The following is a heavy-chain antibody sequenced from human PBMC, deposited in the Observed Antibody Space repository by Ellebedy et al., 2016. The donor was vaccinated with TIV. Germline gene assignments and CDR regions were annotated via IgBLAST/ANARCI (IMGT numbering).Heavy chain of an antibody. CDR2: ISSKRYGGRP. CDR1: GFTFAAYA. V-gene: IGHV3-49*03. Sequence: GESLKISCVTSGFTFAAYAMVWFRQAPGKRLERVGFISSKRYGGRPEHAASLKGRFTISRDDSRSIAYLQMNSLQSEDTGVYYCTRNPRKGGDRYPFDCWGQGTLVTVSS. J-gene: IGHJ4*02. D-gene: IGHD2-21*02. CDR3: TRNPRKGGDRYPFDC.